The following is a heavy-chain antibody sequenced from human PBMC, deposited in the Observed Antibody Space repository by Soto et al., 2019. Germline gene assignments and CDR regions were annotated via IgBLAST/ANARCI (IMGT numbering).Heavy chain of an antibody. D-gene: IGHD3-22*01. CDR3: TTGLSNGYYNFDF. CDR1: RFTFRDAW. CDR2: IKREIDGGTT. V-gene: IGHV3-15*01. Sequence: EGQLVESGGDLVKPGGSLRLSCAASRFTFRDAWMSWVRQAPGKGLEWVGRIKREIDGGTTDYAAPVKGRFTISRDDSENTLYLQMNNLSTEDTAIYYCTTGLSNGYYNFDFWGQGTPVTVSS. J-gene: IGHJ4*02.